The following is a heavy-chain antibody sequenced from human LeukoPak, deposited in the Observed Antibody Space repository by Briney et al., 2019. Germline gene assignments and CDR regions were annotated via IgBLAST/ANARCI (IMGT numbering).Heavy chain of an antibody. J-gene: IGHJ6*01. Sequence: GGPLRLSCGPSVLTFDDYAMHWVPQAPGEGLEWVSLYSWDGDRTYYADSVKSRFTNSRDNSKNSLYLQMNRLRAEDTALYYCAKDIADYYGSGWDVWGKETTVGVSS. D-gene: IGHD3-10*01. V-gene: IGHV3-43D*03. CDR2: YSWDGDRT. CDR3: AKDIADYYGSGWDV. CDR1: VLTFDDYA.